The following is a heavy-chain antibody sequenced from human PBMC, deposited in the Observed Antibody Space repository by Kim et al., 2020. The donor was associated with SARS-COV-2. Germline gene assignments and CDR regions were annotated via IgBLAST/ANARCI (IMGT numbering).Heavy chain of an antibody. Sequence: SETLSLTGTVSGGSISSSSYYWGWIRQPPGKGLEWIGSIYYSGSTYYNPSLKSRVTISVDTSKNQFSLKLSSVTAADTAVYYCARHGSGSIVLVVYAVYFDYWGQGTLVTVSS. J-gene: IGHJ4*02. V-gene: IGHV4-39*01. CDR1: GGSISSSSYY. D-gene: IGHD2-8*02. CDR3: ARHGSGSIVLVVYAVYFDY. CDR2: IYYSGST.